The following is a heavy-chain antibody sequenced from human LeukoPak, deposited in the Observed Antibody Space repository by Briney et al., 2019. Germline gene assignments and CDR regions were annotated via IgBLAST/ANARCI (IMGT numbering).Heavy chain of an antibody. CDR2: TNPHSGQT. D-gene: IGHD1-26*01. J-gene: IGHJ4*02. Sequence: ASVKVSCKASGYTFTTYDINWVRQVPGQGLEWMGWTNPHSGQTGYVLKFQERVTITRDMSTSTAYMELSSLRSEDTAVYYCAAVIRRGGTSGYFDYWGQGTLVTVSS. CDR1: GYTFTTYD. V-gene: IGHV1-8*01. CDR3: AAVIRRGGTSGYFDY.